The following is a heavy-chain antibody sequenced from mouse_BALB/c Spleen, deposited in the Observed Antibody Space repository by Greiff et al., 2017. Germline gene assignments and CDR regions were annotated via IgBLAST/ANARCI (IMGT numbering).Heavy chain of an antibody. CDR2: ISSGGSYT. CDR3: ARRGMDY. J-gene: IGHJ2*01. CDR1: GFTFGSYG. Sequence: EVMLVESGGDLVKPGGSLKLSCAASGFTFGSYGMSWVRQTPDKRLEWVATISSGGSYTYYPDSVKGRFTISRDNAKNTLYLQMSSLKSEDTAMYYCARRGMDYWGQGTTLTVSS. V-gene: IGHV5-6*02.